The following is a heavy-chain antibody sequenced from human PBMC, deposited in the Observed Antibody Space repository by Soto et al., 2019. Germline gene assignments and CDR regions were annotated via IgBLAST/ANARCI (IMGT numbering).Heavy chain of an antibody. J-gene: IGHJ6*03. D-gene: IGHD2-2*01. V-gene: IGHV7-4-1*01. CDR3: ARDTDEYCSSTSCPLDYYYYMDV. Sequence: ASWKVSCKASGYTFTCYTMNWVRQAPGQGLEWMGWINTNTGNPTYAQGFTGRFVFSLDTSVSTAYLQICSLKAEDTAVYYCARDTDEYCSSTSCPLDYYYYMDVWGKGTTVTVSS. CDR1: GYTFTCYT. CDR2: INTNTGNP.